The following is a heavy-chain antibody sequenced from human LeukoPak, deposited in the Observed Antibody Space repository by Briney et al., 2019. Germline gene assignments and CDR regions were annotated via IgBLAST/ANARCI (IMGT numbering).Heavy chain of an antibody. D-gene: IGHD3-3*02. CDR1: GFTFTSYS. CDR2: TRSSNGHI. Sequence: GGSLRLSCAASGFTFTSYSMNWVRQAPGKGLEWVSITRSSNGHIYYADSVKGRFTISRYKAKKSLYLQMNCLRAEDTAVYYCARGEGPSTLDYWGQGTLVTVSS. CDR3: ARGEGPSTLDY. J-gene: IGHJ4*02. V-gene: IGHV3-21*01.